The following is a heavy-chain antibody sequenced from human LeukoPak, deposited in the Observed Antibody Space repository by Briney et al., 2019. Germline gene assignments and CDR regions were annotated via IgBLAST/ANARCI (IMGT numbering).Heavy chain of an antibody. D-gene: IGHD3-3*01. J-gene: IGHJ4*02. CDR2: ISSSSSYI. Sequence: GGSLRLSCAASGFTFSSYSMNWVRQAPGKGLEWVSSISSSSSYIYYADSVTGRFTISRDNAKNSLYLQMNSLRAEDTAVYYCARAIYDFWSGDYFDYWGQGTLVTVSS. CDR3: ARAIYDFWSGDYFDY. V-gene: IGHV3-21*01. CDR1: GFTFSSYS.